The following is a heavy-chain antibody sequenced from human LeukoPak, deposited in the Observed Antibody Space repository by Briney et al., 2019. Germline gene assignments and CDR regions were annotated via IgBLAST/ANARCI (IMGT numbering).Heavy chain of an antibody. D-gene: IGHD3-10*01. CDR1: GFTFDDYA. J-gene: IGHJ3*02. CDR3: AKDIGITMVRGVILGAFDI. CDR2: ISWNSGSI. Sequence: PGGSLRLSCAASGFTFDDYAMHWVRQAPGKGLEWVPGISWNSGSIGYADSVKGRFTISRDNAKNSLYLQMNSLRAEDTALYYCAKDIGITMVRGVILGAFDIWGQGTMVTVSS. V-gene: IGHV3-9*01.